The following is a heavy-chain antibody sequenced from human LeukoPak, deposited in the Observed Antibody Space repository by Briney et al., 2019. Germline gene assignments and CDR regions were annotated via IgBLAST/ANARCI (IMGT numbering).Heavy chain of an antibody. D-gene: IGHD1-26*01. J-gene: IGHJ4*02. V-gene: IGHV3-23*01. CDR2: ISGSGGST. CDR1: GFTFSSYA. Sequence: PGGSLRLSCAASGFTFSSYAMSWVRQAPGKGLEWVSAISGSGGSTYYADSVKGRFTISRDNSKNTLYLQMNSLRAEDTAVYYCVSGSYYSGLVYWGQGTLITVSS. CDR3: VSGSYYSGLVY.